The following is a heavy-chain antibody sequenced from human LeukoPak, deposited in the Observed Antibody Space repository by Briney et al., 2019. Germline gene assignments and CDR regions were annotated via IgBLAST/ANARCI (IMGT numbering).Heavy chain of an antibody. V-gene: IGHV4/OR15-8*02. CDR3: AREGGPFRPLDY. CDR2: VNVLGNT. CDR1: GGSISSTNW. D-gene: IGHD2/OR15-2a*01. Sequence: SETLSLTCGVSGGSISSTNWWTWVRQPPGKGLEWIGEVNVLGNTNYNPSLESRVTISIDKSENHVSLNLTSVTAADTAVYYCAREGGPFRPLDYSGQGTLVTVSS. J-gene: IGHJ4*02.